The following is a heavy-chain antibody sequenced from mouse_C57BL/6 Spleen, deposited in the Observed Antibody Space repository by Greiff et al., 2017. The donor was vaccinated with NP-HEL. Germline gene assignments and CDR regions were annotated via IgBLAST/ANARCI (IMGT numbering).Heavy chain of an antibody. Sequence: VQLQQPGAELVRPGTSVKLSCKASGYTFTSYWMHWVKQRPGQGLEWIGVIDPSDSYTNYNQKFKGKATLTVDTSSSTAYMQLSSLTSEDSAVYYCARHSSYAMDYWGQGTSVTVSS. CDR1: GYTFTSYW. J-gene: IGHJ4*01. V-gene: IGHV1-59*01. CDR2: IDPSDSYT. D-gene: IGHD1-1*01. CDR3: ARHSSYAMDY.